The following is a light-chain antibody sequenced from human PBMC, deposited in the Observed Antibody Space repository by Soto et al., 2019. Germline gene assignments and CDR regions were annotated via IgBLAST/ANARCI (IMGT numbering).Light chain of an antibody. Sequence: EIVMTQSPATLSVPPGETATLSCRASQSVRSAVAWYQHKPGQAPRLLIVAASIRATGVPGRFTGGGPGTEFTHTISSLQSEDFAVYYCEQYRNWPPLSFGGRTTVEIK. J-gene: IGKJ4*01. CDR3: EQYRNWPPLS. CDR1: QSVRSA. V-gene: IGKV3-15*01. CDR2: AAS.